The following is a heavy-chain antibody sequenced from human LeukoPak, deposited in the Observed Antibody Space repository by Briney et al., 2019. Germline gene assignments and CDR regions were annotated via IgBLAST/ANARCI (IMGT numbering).Heavy chain of an antibody. Sequence: PGGSLRLSCAASGFTVSSNYMSWVRQAPGKGLEWVSVIYSGGSTYYADSVKGRFTISRDNSKNTLYLQMNSLRAEDTAVYYRASGDGYNFFDSWGQGTLVTVSS. CDR3: ASGDGYNFFDS. D-gene: IGHD5-24*01. J-gene: IGHJ4*02. V-gene: IGHV3-66*01. CDR2: IYSGGST. CDR1: GFTVSSNY.